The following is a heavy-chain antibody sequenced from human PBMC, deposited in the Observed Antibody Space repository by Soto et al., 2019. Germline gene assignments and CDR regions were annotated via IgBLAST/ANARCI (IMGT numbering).Heavy chain of an antibody. J-gene: IGHJ4*02. D-gene: IGHD3-10*01. Sequence: SETLSLTCTVSGGSISSYYWSWIRQPPGKGLEWIGYIYYSGSTNYNPSLKSRVTISVDTSKNQFSLKLSSVTAADTAVYYCARRYGSGFDFWGQGTLVTVSS. CDR1: GGSISSYY. CDR2: IYYSGST. CDR3: ARRYGSGFDF. V-gene: IGHV4-59*08.